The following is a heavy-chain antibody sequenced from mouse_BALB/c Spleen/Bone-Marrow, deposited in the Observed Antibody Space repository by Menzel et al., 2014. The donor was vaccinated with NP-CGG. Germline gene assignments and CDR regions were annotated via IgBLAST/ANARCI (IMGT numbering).Heavy chain of an antibody. CDR3: ARARFYYGKLVDY. D-gene: IGHD1-1*01. CDR2: ISSGGST. J-gene: IGHJ4*01. V-gene: IGHV5-6-5*01. CDR1: GFTFSSYA. Sequence: EVKLVESGGGLVKPGGSLKLSCAASGFTFSSYAMSWVRQTPEKRLEWVASISSGGSTYYPDRVKGRFTISRDNARNILYLQMSSLRSEDTAMYYCARARFYYGKLVDYWGQGTSVTVSS.